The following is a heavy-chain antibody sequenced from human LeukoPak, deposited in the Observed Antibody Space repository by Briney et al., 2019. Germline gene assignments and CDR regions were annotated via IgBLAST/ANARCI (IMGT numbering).Heavy chain of an antibody. J-gene: IGHJ5*02. D-gene: IGHD2-2*02. Sequence: SETLSLTCTVSGGSISSSSYYWGWIRQPPGKGLEWIGSIYYSGSTYYNPSLKSRVTVSVDTSKNQFSLNLSSVTAADTAVYYCAREGYCAGTSCYRGDNWFDPWGQGTLVTVSS. CDR3: AREGYCAGTSCYRGDNWFDP. CDR2: IYYSGST. V-gene: IGHV4-39*07. CDR1: GGSISSSSYY.